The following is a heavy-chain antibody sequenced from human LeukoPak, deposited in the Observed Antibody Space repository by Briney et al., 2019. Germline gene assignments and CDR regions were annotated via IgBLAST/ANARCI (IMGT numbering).Heavy chain of an antibody. CDR2: ISDSGST. CDR3: ARATDDEFYLYYGMDV. V-gene: IGHV4-34*01. J-gene: IGHJ6*02. CDR1: GGSFSGYY. Sequence: NPSETLSLTCAVYGGSFSGYYWTWIRQLPGKGLQWIGGISDSGSTNYNPSLKSRITMSVDTSKNQISLRLSSVIAADTAIYYCARATDDEFYLYYGMDVWGQGTAVTVSS. D-gene: IGHD2-8*01.